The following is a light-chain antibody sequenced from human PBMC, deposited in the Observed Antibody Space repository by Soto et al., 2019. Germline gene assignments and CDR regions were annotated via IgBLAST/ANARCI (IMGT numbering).Light chain of an antibody. CDR3: SSYTSTSTYV. J-gene: IGLJ1*01. CDR2: EVS. Sequence: QSVVTQPASVSGSPRQSITISCTGTSSDVGDHNYVSWYQQHPGKAPKLMIYEVSNRPSGVSNRFSGSKSGNTASLTISGLQPEDEADYYCSSYTSTSTYVFGTGTKVTVL. CDR1: SSDVGDHNY. V-gene: IGLV2-14*01.